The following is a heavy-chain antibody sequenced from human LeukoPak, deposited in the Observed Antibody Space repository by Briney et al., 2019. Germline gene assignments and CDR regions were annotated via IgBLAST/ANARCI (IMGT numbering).Heavy chain of an antibody. CDR1: GYTFTSYG. D-gene: IGHD6-13*01. CDR2: ISPYDGNT. V-gene: IGHV1-18*01. J-gene: IGHJ4*02. Sequence: ASVKVSCKASGYTFTSYGISWVRQAPGQGLEWVGWISPYDGNTNYAQNLQGRVTMTTDTSTSTAYMELRSLRSDDTAFYYCSSSGGAQQLEGHWGQGTLVTVSS. CDR3: SSSGGAQQLEGH.